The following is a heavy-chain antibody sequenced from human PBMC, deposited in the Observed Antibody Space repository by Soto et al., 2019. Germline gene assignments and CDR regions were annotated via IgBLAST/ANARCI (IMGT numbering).Heavy chain of an antibody. CDR1: GFTFSGSA. V-gene: IGHV3-73*02. CDR3: TRSWDIVVVPAAPGFDP. Sequence: EVQLVESGGGLVQPGGSLKLSCAASGFTFSGSAMHWVRQASGKGLEWVGRIRSKANSYATAYAASVKGRFTISRDDSKNTAYLQMNSLKTEDTAVYYCTRSWDIVVVPAAPGFDPWGQGTLVTVSS. J-gene: IGHJ5*02. D-gene: IGHD2-2*01. CDR2: IRSKANSYAT.